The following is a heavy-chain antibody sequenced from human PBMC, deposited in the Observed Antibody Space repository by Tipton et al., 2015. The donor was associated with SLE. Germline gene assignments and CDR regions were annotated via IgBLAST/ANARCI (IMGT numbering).Heavy chain of an antibody. D-gene: IGHD3-16*01. CDR3: ARCGGARDY. CDR2: INHSGST. V-gene: IGHV4-59*12. CDR1: GGSISSYY. J-gene: IGHJ4*02. Sequence: TLSLTCTVSGGSISSYYWSWIRQPPGKGLEWIGYINHSGSTNYNPSLKSRVTISVDTSKNQFSLKLSSVTAADTAVYYCARCGGARDYWGQGTLVTVSS.